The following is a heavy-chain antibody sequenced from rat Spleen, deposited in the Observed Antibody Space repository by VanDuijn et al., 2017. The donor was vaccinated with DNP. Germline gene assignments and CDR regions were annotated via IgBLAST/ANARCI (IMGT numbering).Heavy chain of an antibody. D-gene: IGHD1-12*02. V-gene: IGHV5S13*01. CDR3: TRVGDYHDGGDGDVLDV. CDR2: ITSGRGGT. CDR1: GFTFSDYC. J-gene: IGHJ4*01. Sequence: EVQLVESGGGLVQPGRSLKLSCAASGFTFSDYCMAWVRQVPTKGLEWVASITSGRGGTSYPDSVKGRFTISRDDAKNTLFLQMNSLRSEDTATYYCTRVGDYHDGGDGDVLDVWGQGTSVTVSS.